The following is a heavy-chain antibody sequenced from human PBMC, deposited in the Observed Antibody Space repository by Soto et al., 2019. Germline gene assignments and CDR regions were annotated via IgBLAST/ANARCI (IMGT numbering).Heavy chain of an antibody. Sequence: QVLLVQSGAEVKRPGASVKVSCKASGYTFSNYGITWVRQAPGHGLEWLGWVTAFNGDTNYAQNVRDRVTWTTRPATETSYLELRSLRPDERAVYYWARDVRFSFYYNGMDVWGQGTTVIVSS. D-gene: IGHD3-10*01. CDR1: GYTFSNYG. V-gene: IGHV1-18*01. CDR3: ARDVRFSFYYNGMDV. J-gene: IGHJ6*02. CDR2: VTAFNGDT.